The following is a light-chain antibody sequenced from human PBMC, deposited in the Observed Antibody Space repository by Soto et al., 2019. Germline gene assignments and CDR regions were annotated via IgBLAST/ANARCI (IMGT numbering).Light chain of an antibody. CDR2: SNN. Sequence: QSVLSRPPSASGTPGQRGSISCSGSSSNIGSNTVNWYLKLPGTAPQHIIYSNNQRAAGGPERYSGSKSGTSASLAISGLQSEDEADYDCAAWDDSLNGYVFGTGTKVTVL. J-gene: IGLJ1*01. CDR3: AAWDDSLNGYV. V-gene: IGLV1-44*01. CDR1: SSNIGSNT.